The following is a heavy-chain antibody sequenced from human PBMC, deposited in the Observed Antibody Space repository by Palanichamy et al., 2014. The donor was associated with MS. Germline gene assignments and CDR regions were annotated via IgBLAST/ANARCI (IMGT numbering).Heavy chain of an antibody. V-gene: IGHV3-15*04. Sequence: GGLVKPGGSLRLSCGASGFIFSNAWMSWVRQAPGKGLEWVGRSEINAHGGTTDYAAPVIGRFTISRDDSRNTLYLQMNSLKTEDTAVYYCTTHRGYSNREDFDYWGQGTLVTVSS. CDR3: TTHRGYSNREDFDY. CDR2: SEINAHGGTT. CDR1: GFIFSNAW. D-gene: IGHD6-13*01. J-gene: IGHJ4*02.